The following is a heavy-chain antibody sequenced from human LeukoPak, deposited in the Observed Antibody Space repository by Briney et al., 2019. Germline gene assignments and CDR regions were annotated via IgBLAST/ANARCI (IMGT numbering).Heavy chain of an antibody. D-gene: IGHD3-9*01. V-gene: IGHV3-23*01. CDR3: AKERGVLRYFDWLLPDFDY. Sequence: GGSLRLSCAASGFTFSSYAMSWVRQAPGKGLEWVSAISGSGGSTYYADSVKDRFTISRDNSKNTLYLQMNSLRAEDTAVYYCAKERGVLRYFDWLLPDFDYWGQGTLVTVSS. J-gene: IGHJ4*02. CDR1: GFTFSSYA. CDR2: ISGSGGST.